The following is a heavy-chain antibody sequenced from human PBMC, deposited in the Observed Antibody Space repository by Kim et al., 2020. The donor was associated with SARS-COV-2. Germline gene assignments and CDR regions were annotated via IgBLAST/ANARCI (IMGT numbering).Heavy chain of an antibody. Sequence: GGSLRLSCTASGFTFSSYWINWVRQAPGKGPEWVAIINQDGSETYYGDSVKGQFTISRDNAKNSLYLQMNSLRAEDTAVYYCARHVHYGHLDYWGQGTLVTVSS. V-gene: IGHV3-7*03. CDR3: ARHVHYGHLDY. CDR1: GFTFSSYW. D-gene: IGHD3-10*01. CDR2: INQDGSET. J-gene: IGHJ4*02.